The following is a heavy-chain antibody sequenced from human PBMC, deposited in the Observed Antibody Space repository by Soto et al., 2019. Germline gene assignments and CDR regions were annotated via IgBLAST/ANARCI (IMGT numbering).Heavy chain of an antibody. J-gene: IGHJ4*02. D-gene: IGHD2-15*01. CDR1: GFTFSDHY. Sequence: GGSLRLSCVVSGFTFSDHYMDWVRQAPGKGLEWVGRIRNKAKTYTTDYAASVKGRPTISRDDSKNSLYLQMNSLKAEDTAVYYCVTPGRGGHAFDYWGQGTLVTVSS. CDR3: VTPGRGGHAFDY. CDR2: IRNKAKTYTT. V-gene: IGHV3-72*01.